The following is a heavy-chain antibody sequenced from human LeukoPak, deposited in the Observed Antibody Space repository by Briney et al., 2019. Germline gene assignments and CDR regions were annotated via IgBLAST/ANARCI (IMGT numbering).Heavy chain of an antibody. CDR2: ISAYNGNT. J-gene: IGHJ3*02. Sequence: ASVKVSCKASGYTFTSYGISWVRQAPGQGLEWMGWISAYNGNTNYAQKLQGRVTMTTDTSTSTAYMELRSLRSDDTAVYYCAGDGVLRYFDWLPMDGGAFDIWGQGTMVTVSS. CDR1: GYTFTSYG. V-gene: IGHV1-18*01. CDR3: AGDGVLRYFDWLPMDGGAFDI. D-gene: IGHD3-9*01.